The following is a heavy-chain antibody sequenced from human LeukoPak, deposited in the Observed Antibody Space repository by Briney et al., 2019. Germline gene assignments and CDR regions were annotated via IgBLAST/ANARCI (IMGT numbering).Heavy chain of an antibody. V-gene: IGHV4-4*08. J-gene: IGHJ3*02. Sequence: SETLSLTCTVSGASISSYYWTWIRQPPGKGLEWIGYTYDTGSANYNRSLKSRVTISLDTSKNQFSLKLSSVTAADTAVYYCVRGEDSPHAFDIWGQGTMVTVSS. CDR3: VRGEDSPHAFDI. D-gene: IGHD2-21*01. CDR2: TYDTGSA. CDR1: GASISSYY.